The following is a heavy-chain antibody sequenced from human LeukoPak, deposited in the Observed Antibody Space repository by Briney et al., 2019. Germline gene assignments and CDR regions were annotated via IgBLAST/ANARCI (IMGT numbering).Heavy chain of an antibody. D-gene: IGHD3-3*01. V-gene: IGHV4-59*01. Sequence: PSETLSLTCTVSGGSISSYYWSWIRQPPGKGLEWIGYIYYSGSTNYNPSLKSRVTISVDTSKNQFSLKLSSVTAADTAVYYCASRGGFLEWLLYRSDGYYFDYWGQGTLVTVSS. CDR2: IYYSGST. CDR3: ASRGGFLEWLLYRSDGYYFDY. J-gene: IGHJ4*02. CDR1: GGSISSYY.